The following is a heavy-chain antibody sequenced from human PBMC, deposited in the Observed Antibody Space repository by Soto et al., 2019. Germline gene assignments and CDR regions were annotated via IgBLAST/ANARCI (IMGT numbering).Heavy chain of an antibody. CDR3: ARRVRNYGSGSYLFDY. CDR1: GFTFSSSA. J-gene: IGHJ4*02. Sequence: SLRLSCAASGFTFSSSAMSWVRQAPGKGLDWVSSISDSGVSTYYADSVKGRFTISRDESTSTAYMELSSLRSEDTAVYYCARRVRNYGSGSYLFDYWGQGTLVTVSS. CDR2: ISDSGVST. D-gene: IGHD3-10*01. V-gene: IGHV3-23*01.